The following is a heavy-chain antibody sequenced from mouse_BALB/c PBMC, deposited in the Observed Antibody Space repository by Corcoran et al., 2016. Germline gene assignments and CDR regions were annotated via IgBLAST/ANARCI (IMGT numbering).Heavy chain of an antibody. CDR2: IDPANGTT. J-gene: IGHJ2*01. CDR3: APYYGFHFDY. V-gene: IGHV14-3*02. CDR1: GFNIKDNY. D-gene: IGHD1-2*01. Sequence: EVQLQQSGAELVKPGASVKLSCTASGFNIKDNYMHWVKQRPEQGLEWIGRIDPANGTTKYDPKFQGKATITADTSSNTAYLQLSSLTSEDTAVYYCAPYYGFHFDYWGQGTTLTVSS.